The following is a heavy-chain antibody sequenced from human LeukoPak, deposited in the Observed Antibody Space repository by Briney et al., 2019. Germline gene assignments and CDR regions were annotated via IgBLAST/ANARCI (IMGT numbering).Heavy chain of an antibody. Sequence: PSETLSLTCTVSGGSISSIGYYWGWIRQPPGKGLEWIGSIYYSGSTYYNPSLKSRVTISVDRSKNQFSLKLSSVTAADTAVYYCAREPYCSSTSCPIDYWGQGTLVTVSS. CDR3: AREPYCSSTSCPIDY. J-gene: IGHJ4*02. CDR2: IYYSGST. V-gene: IGHV4-39*07. CDR1: GGSISSIGYY. D-gene: IGHD2-2*01.